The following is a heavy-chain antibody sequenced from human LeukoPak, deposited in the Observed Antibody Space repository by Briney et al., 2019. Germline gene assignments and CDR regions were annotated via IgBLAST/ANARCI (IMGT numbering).Heavy chain of an antibody. J-gene: IGHJ4*02. D-gene: IGHD3-10*01. CDR1: GFTFSDYY. CDR3: AKDSYYGSGYDY. Sequence: PGGSLRLSCAASGFTFSDYYMSWIRQAPGKGLEWVSYIGSSGSTIYYADSVKGRFTISRDNAKNSLYLQMNSLRAEDAAVYYCAKDSYYGSGYDYWGQGTLVTVSS. CDR2: IGSSGSTI. V-gene: IGHV3-11*04.